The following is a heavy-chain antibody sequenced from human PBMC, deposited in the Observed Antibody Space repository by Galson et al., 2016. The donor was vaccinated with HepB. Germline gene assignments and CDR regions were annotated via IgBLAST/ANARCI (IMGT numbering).Heavy chain of an antibody. V-gene: IGHV3-11*01. CDR3: VRVNSGNHDAFDI. CDR1: GFTFSDYY. J-gene: IGHJ3*02. D-gene: IGHD5-12*01. Sequence: SLRLSCAASGFTFSDYYMSWIRQAPGKGLEWVSYISSSGSTRYYADSVKGRFTISRDNAKKSLYLQLNSLRAEDTAVYYCVRVNSGNHDAFDIWGQGTMVTVSA. CDR2: ISSSGSTR.